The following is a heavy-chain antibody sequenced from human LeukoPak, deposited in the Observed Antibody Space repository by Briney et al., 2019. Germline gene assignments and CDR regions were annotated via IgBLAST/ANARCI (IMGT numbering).Heavy chain of an antibody. J-gene: IGHJ4*02. CDR2: ISAYNGNT. Sequence: ASVKVSCKASGYTFTSYGLSWVRQAPGQGLEWMGWISAYNGNTNYAQKLQGRVTMTTDTSTSTAYMELRSLRSDDTAVYYCARDPEEYCSGGSCYSEGYWGQGTLVTVSS. CDR3: ARDPEEYCSGGSCYSEGY. D-gene: IGHD2-15*01. CDR1: GYTFTSYG. V-gene: IGHV1-18*01.